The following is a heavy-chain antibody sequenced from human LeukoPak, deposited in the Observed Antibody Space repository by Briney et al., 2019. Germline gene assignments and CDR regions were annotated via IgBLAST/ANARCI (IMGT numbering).Heavy chain of an antibody. J-gene: IGHJ5*02. Sequence: SETLSLTCAVYGGSFSGYDWSWIRQPPGKGLEWIGEINHSGSTNYNPSLKRRVTISVDTSQNQFSLKLSSVTAADTAVYYCARGRGITMVRGRRNWFDPWGQGTLVTVSS. CDR2: INHSGST. D-gene: IGHD3-10*01. CDR3: ARGRGITMVRGRRNWFDP. V-gene: IGHV4-34*01. CDR1: GGSFSGYD.